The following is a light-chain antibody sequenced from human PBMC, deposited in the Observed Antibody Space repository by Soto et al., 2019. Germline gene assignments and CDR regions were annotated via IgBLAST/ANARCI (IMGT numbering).Light chain of an antibody. Sequence: QSALTQPASVSGSPGQSITLSCTRTSSGVENYNLVSWYQHHPGKAPKLMIYEGSQRPSGVSDRFSGSKSGNTASLTISGLRAEDEADYYCSSYAGAVVFGGGTKLTVL. J-gene: IGLJ2*01. V-gene: IGLV2-23*01. CDR1: SSGVENYNL. CDR3: SSYAGAVV. CDR2: EGS.